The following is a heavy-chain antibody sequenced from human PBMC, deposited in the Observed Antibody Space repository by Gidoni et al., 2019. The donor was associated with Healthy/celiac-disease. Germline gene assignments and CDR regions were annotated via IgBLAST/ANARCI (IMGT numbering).Heavy chain of an antibody. CDR2: ISGSGGST. J-gene: IGHJ4*02. V-gene: IGHV3-23*01. Sequence: FSSYAMSWVRQAPGKGLEWVSAISGSGGSTYYGDSVKGRFTISRDNSKNTLYLQMNSLRAEDTAVYYCARGRYFDYWGQGTLVTVSS. CDR3: ARGRYFDY. CDR1: FSSYA.